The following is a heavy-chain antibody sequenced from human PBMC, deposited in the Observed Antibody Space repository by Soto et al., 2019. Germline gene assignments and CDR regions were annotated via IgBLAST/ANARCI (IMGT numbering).Heavy chain of an antibody. J-gene: IGHJ4*02. CDR3: TTSSSLYSYGQHDY. D-gene: IGHD5-18*01. CDR2: VKSKSHGGTT. Sequence: GGSLRLSCAASGFTFTDAWMSWVRQAPGKGLEWVGRVKSKSHGGTTDYAAPVKGRLSISREDSKHTLYLQMADLKSEDTAVYYCTTSSSLYSYGQHDYWGQGTLVTVSS. CDR1: GFTFTDAW. V-gene: IGHV3-15*01.